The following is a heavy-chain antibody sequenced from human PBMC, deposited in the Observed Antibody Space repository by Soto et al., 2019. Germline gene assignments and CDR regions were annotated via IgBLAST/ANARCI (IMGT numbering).Heavy chain of an antibody. D-gene: IGHD6-19*01. Sequence: ASVKVSCEASGYTFTSYGISWVRQAPGQGLEWMGWISAYNGNTNYAQKLQGRVTMTTDTSTSTAYMELRSLRSDDTAVYYCARDPPPEYSSGWADWGQGTLVTVSS. CDR2: ISAYNGNT. J-gene: IGHJ4*02. V-gene: IGHV1-18*01. CDR1: GYTFTSYG. CDR3: ARDPPPEYSSGWAD.